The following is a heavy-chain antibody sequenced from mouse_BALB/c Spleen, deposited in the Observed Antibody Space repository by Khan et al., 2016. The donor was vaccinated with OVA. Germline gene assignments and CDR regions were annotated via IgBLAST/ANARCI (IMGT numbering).Heavy chain of an antibody. CDR1: GFTFSDYY. CDR2: ISDGGSYT. CDR3: ERCYYGNPFSY. J-gene: IGHJ3*01. Sequence: EVELVESGGGLVKPGGSLKLSCAASGFTFSDYYMYWVRQTPEKRLEWVATISDGGSYTYYPDSVKGRFTISRDDAKNKLYPQMSRLKPEDTAINYCERCYYGNPFSYWGRGTLVTVSA. V-gene: IGHV5-4*02. D-gene: IGHD2-1*01.